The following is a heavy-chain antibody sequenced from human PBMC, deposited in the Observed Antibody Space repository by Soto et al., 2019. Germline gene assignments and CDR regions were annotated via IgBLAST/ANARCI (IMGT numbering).Heavy chain of an antibody. D-gene: IGHD1-1*01. CDR3: ARDLWVEPELYYYGMDV. CDR1: GDSISSADYY. Sequence: SETLSLTCTVSGDSISSADYYWSWIRQTPGKGLEWIGHIFYSGTTYYNPSLKSRLTISVDTSKNHFSLRPTSVTAADTAVYYCARDLWVEPELYYYGMDVWGQGTTVTVYS. CDR2: IFYSGTT. J-gene: IGHJ6*02. V-gene: IGHV4-30-4*01.